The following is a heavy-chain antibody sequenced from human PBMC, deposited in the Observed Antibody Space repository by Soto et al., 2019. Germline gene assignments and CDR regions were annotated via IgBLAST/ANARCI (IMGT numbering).Heavy chain of an antibody. CDR3: LRSYGVPTHDFDY. V-gene: IGHV3-30-3*01. CDR2: ISHDGTSR. Sequence: GVSLRLSCAASGFTFNIYAMHWVRQAPGKGLEWVAVISHDGTSRYYADSVKGRVTISRDNSKSMVFVQMNSLGVEDTAGDYCLRSYGVPTHDFDYWRQGTLGTVS. D-gene: IGHD3-16*01. CDR1: GFTFNIYA. J-gene: IGHJ4*02.